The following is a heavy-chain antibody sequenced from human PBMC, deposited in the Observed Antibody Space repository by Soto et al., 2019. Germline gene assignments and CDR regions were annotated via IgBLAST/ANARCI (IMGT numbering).Heavy chain of an antibody. CDR1: GYTFASYD. V-gene: IGHV1-8*01. D-gene: IGHD1-1*01. CDR3: ARERTGTTSMDV. CDR2: MNPNSGNT. Sequence: QVQLVQSGAEVKRPGDSVKVSSKAPGYTFASYDINWVRQATGKGLEWMGWMNPNSGNTGYAQKFQGRVTMTRNTSISTAYMELSSLRSEDTAVYYCARERTGTTSMDVWGQGTTVTVSS. J-gene: IGHJ6*02.